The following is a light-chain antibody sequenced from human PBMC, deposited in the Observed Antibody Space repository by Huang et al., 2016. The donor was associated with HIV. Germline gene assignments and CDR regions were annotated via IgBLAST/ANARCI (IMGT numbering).Light chain of an antibody. CDR3: MHVLEIPYT. CDR1: QSLLHNNGYNY. Sequence: DIVMTQSPLSLPVTPGEPASISCSSSQSLLHNNGYNYLAWYLQKPGQSPHLLIDLGSKRASGVSDRFSGSGSGTDFTLKISRVEPGDVGIYYCMHVLEIPYTFGPGTKLE. CDR2: LGS. J-gene: IGKJ2*01. V-gene: IGKV2-28*01.